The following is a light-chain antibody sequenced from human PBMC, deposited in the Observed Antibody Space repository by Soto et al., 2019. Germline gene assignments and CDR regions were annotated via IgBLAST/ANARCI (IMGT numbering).Light chain of an antibody. V-gene: IGLV1-40*01. CDR2: ADS. CDR3: QSSDSSLSAFHV. Sequence: QSVLTQPPSVSGAPGQWVTISCTGSSSNIGARYDVHWYQQFPGKAPRLLIYADSKRPSGVPDRFSGSKSGSSASLAITGLQAEDEADYYCQSSDSSLSAFHVFGTGTKVTVL. J-gene: IGLJ1*01. CDR1: SSNIGARYD.